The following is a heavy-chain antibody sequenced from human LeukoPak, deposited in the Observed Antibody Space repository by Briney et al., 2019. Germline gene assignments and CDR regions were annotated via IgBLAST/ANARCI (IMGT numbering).Heavy chain of an antibody. V-gene: IGHV3-66*01. Sequence: PGGSLRLSCAASGFSVSNNYVNWVRQAPGKGLEWVAGIYTSGTTKAADSVKGRFTISRDNSKNTVFLQMNGLRPEDTAVYYCAKDMGIAPWGQGTLVTVFS. CDR2: IYTSGTT. CDR3: AKDMGIAP. J-gene: IGHJ5*02. CDR1: GFSVSNNY. D-gene: IGHD2-15*01.